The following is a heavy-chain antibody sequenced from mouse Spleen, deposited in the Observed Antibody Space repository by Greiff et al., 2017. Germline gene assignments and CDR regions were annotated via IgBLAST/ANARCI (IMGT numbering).Heavy chain of an antibody. V-gene: IGHV1-59*01. D-gene: IGHD1-1*01. CDR2: IDPSDSYT. CDR3: ARDGSPSHWYFDV. CDR1: GYTFTSYW. Sequence: VQLQQPGAELVRPGTSVKLSCKASGYTFTSYWMHWVKQRPGQGLEWIGVIDPSDSYTNYNQKFKGKATLTVDTSSSTAYMQLSSLTSEDSAVYYCARDGSPSHWYFDVWGAGTTVTVSS. J-gene: IGHJ1*01.